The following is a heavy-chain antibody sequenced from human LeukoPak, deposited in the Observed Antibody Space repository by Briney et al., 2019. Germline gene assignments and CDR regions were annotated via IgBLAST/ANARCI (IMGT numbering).Heavy chain of an antibody. CDR1: GFTFSSYS. V-gene: IGHV3-21*01. J-gene: IGHJ4*02. D-gene: IGHD1-26*01. Sequence: GGSLRLSCAASGFTFSSYSMNWVRQAPGKGLEWVSSISSSSSYIYYADSVKGRFTISRDNAKNSLYLQMNSLRAEDTAVYCCACGTQWELLPVYWGQGTLVTVSS. CDR2: ISSSSSYI. CDR3: ACGTQWELLPVY.